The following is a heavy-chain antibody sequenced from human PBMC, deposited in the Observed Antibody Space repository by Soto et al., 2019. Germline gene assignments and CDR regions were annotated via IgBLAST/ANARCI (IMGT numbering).Heavy chain of an antibody. CDR1: GGSVSSGSYY. Sequence: SETLSLTCTVSGGSVSSGSYYWSWIRQPPGKGLEWIGYIYYSGSTNYNPSLKSRVTISVDTSKNQFSLKLSSVTAADTAVYYCAREGITGTTNFDYWGQGTLVTVSS. V-gene: IGHV4-61*01. CDR2: IYYSGST. CDR3: AREGITGTTNFDY. D-gene: IGHD1-20*01. J-gene: IGHJ4*02.